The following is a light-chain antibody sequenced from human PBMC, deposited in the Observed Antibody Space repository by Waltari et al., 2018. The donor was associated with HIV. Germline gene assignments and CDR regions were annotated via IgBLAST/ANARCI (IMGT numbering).Light chain of an antibody. CDR2: EVS. Sequence: QSALTQPASVSGSPGQSITISCTGTSSDVGSYNLVSWYQQHPGKAPKLMIYEVSKRPSVVSKRFSGSKSGNTASLTISGLQAEDEADYYCCSYAGSSTLVFGGGTKLTVL. V-gene: IGLV2-23*02. CDR3: CSYAGSSTLV. J-gene: IGLJ2*01. CDR1: SSDVGSYNL.